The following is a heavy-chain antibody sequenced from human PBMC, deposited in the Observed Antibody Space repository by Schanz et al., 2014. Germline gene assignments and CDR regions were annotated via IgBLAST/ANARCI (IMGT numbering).Heavy chain of an antibody. Sequence: QLQLVQSGAEVKKPGSSVKVSCKLSGGTFSSYTISWMRQAPGQGLEWMGRIIPSLGLAKYEQKFQDKVTITADTSTTTAYMELSGLRSEDTAVYYCARGGGPEDVFDIWGQGTILAGSS. J-gene: IGHJ3*02. CDR1: GGTFSSYT. D-gene: IGHD2-15*01. V-gene: IGHV1-69*02. CDR3: ARGGGPEDVFDI. CDR2: IIPSLGLA.